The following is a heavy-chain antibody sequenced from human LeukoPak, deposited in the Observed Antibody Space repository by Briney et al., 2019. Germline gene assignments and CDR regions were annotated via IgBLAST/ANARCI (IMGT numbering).Heavy chain of an antibody. CDR2: INHSGST. CDR1: GGSFSGYY. J-gene: IGHJ5*02. D-gene: IGHD3-3*01. CDR3: ARDRIERITIFGVVIGWFDP. Sequence: SETLSLTCAVYGGSFSGYYWSWIRQPPGKGLEWIGEINHSGSTNYNPSLKSRVTISVDTSKNQFSLKLSSVTAADTAVYYCARDRIERITIFGVVIGWFDPWGQGTLVTVSS. V-gene: IGHV4-34*01.